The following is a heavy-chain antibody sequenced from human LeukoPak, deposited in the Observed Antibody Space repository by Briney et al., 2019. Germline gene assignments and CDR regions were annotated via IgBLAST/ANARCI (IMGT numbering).Heavy chain of an antibody. D-gene: IGHD3-22*01. V-gene: IGHV1-24*01. Sequence: ASVKVSCKASGYTFTGYYMHWVRQAPGKGLEWMGGFDPEDGETIYAQKFQGRVTMTEDTSTDTAYMELGSLRSEDTAVYYCAAMKGVYYDSSGYYDYWGQGTLVTVSS. J-gene: IGHJ4*02. CDR2: FDPEDGET. CDR1: GYTFTGYY. CDR3: AAMKGVYYDSSGYYDY.